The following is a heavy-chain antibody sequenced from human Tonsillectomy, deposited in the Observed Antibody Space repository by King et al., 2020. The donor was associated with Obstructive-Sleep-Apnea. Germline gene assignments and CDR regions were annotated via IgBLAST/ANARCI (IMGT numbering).Heavy chain of an antibody. D-gene: IGHD3-10*01. J-gene: IGHJ6*02. CDR2: ISSRAYGVTR. V-gene: IGHV3-49*04. CDR1: GFTFGDYG. Sequence: VQLVESGGGLVQPGRSLRLSCTVSGFTFGDYGMTWVRQAPGKGLEWVGFISSRAYGVTREYAASVKGRFSFSRDDSKSIAYLQMNSLTTDDTAVYYCTTGSYNGVLDVWGHGTTVTVSS. CDR3: TTGSYNGVLDV.